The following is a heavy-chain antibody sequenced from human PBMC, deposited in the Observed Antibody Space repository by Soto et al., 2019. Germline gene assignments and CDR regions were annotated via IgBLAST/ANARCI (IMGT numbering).Heavy chain of an antibody. CDR1: GYTLTELS. V-gene: IGHV1-24*01. Sequence: ASVKVSCKVSGYTLTELSMHWVRQAPGKGLEWMGGFDPEDGETIYAQKFQGRVTMTEDTSTDTAYMELSSLRSEDTAVYYCATAGGWCGESRIYYYGMDVWGQGTTVTVSS. D-gene: IGHD3-10*01. J-gene: IGHJ6*02. CDR2: FDPEDGET. CDR3: ATAGGWCGESRIYYYGMDV.